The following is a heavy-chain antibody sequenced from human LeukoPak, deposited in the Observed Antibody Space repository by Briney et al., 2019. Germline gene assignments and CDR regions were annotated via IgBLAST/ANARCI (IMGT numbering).Heavy chain of an antibody. CDR1: GGSISSYY. J-gene: IGHJ4*02. CDR2: ILYSGST. Sequence: SETLSLTCTVSGGSISSYYCSWIRQPPGKGLEWIGYILYSGSTNYNPSLKSRVTISVDMSKNQFSLKLSSVTAADTAVYYCAREGLYGDYVWSLDYWGQGTLVTVSS. CDR3: AREGLYGDYVWSLDY. D-gene: IGHD4-17*01. V-gene: IGHV4-59*01.